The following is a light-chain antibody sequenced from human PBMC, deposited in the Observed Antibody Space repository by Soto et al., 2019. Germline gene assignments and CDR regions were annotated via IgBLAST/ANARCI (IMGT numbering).Light chain of an antibody. Sequence: HSALTQPASVSGSPGQSITISCTGTSSDVGAYNFVSWYQQHPGKAPKLMICDVSKRPSGVSNRFSGSKSGKTASLTISGLQAEDEADYYCSSYTSSSTLGVIFGGGTQLTVL. CDR3: SSYTSSSTLGVI. CDR2: DVS. CDR1: SSDVGAYNF. J-gene: IGLJ7*01. V-gene: IGLV2-14*03.